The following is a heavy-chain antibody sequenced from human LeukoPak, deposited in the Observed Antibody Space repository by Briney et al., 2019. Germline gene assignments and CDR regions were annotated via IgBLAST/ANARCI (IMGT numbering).Heavy chain of an antibody. D-gene: IGHD4-17*01. J-gene: IGHJ3*02. V-gene: IGHV3-74*01. CDR2: INTDGSST. CDR3: ARDSTVFDAFDI. CDR1: GFTFSGSW. Sequence: GGSLRLSCAASGFTFSGSWMQWVRQAPGKGLVWASRINTDGSSTGYADPVKGLLTLSRDNATSTLYLQMHSLRAEDMAIYYCARDSTVFDAFDIWGQGTMVTVS.